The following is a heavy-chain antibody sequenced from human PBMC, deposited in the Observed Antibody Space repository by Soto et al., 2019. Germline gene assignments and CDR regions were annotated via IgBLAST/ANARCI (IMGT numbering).Heavy chain of an antibody. V-gene: IGHV4-31*03. CDR3: AVAGGAGSGHDWFDP. CDR1: GGSVNSGGYY. J-gene: IGHJ5*02. D-gene: IGHD6-13*01. CDR2: IHYSGST. Sequence: NPSETLSLTCNVSGGSVNSGGYYWSWIRQHPGKGLEWIGYIHYSGSTYYNPSLKSRVTMSIDTSKNLFSLNLSSVTAADTAVYYCAVAGGAGSGHDWFDPWGQGTLVTVSS.